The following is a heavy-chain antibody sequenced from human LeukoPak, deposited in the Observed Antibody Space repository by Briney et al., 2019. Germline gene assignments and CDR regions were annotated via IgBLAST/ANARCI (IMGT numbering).Heavy chain of an antibody. CDR2: IYSGGST. D-gene: IGHD6-19*01. J-gene: IGHJ4*02. CDR3: APSSGWPGYFDY. CDR1: GFTVSSNY. Sequence: GGSLRLSCAASGFTVSSNYMSWVRQAPGKGLEWASVIYSGGSTYYADSVKGRFTISRDNSKNTLYLQMNSLRAEDTAVYYCAPSSGWPGYFDYWGQGTLVTVSS. V-gene: IGHV3-66*01.